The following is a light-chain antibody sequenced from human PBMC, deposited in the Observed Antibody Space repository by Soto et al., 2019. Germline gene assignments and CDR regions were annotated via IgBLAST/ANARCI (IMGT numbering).Light chain of an antibody. CDR3: TSYTTSGSFV. CDR1: NSDVGNYDF. V-gene: IGLV2-14*01. CDR2: EVN. Sequence: QSALTQSASVSGSPGQSITISCTGTNSDVGNYDFVSWYQQHPGKAPKLLIFEVNNRPSGVSNRFSGSKSGNTASLTISGLQAEDEADYYCTSYTTSGSFVFGTGTKVTVL. J-gene: IGLJ1*01.